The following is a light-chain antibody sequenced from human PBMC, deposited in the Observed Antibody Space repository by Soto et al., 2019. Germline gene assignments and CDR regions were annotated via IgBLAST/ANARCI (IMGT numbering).Light chain of an antibody. V-gene: IGKV2-29*03. Sequence: DIVKTQSPLYLSVAPGEPASISCKSSQSLLYSDGKTYLHWYLQRPGQSPQLLIYEVSNRFSGVPDRISGSGSGTDFTLTISRVEAEDARVYYCMQGGTSGQGTKLEIK. CDR3: MQGGT. CDR2: EVS. J-gene: IGKJ2*01. CDR1: QSLLYSDGKTY.